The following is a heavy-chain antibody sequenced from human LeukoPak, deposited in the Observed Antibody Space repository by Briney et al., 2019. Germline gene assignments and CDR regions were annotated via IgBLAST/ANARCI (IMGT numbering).Heavy chain of an antibody. CDR1: EFTFSTYE. J-gene: IGHJ1*01. D-gene: IGHD3-10*01. CDR3: ARLLYLTDL. Sequence: PGGSLRLSCAASEFTFSTYEVNWVRQAPGKGLEWVSYISSSGSTRHYADSVKGRFTISRDNAKNSLYLQMDSLRAEDTAVYYCARLLYLTDLWGQGTLVTVSS. V-gene: IGHV3-48*03. CDR2: ISSSGSTR.